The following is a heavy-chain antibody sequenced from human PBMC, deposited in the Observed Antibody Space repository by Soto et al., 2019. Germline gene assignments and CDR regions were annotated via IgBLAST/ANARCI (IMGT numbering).Heavy chain of an antibody. CDR2: ISYTGIT. J-gene: IGHJ3*01. Sequence: QVRLQESGHGLVRPSQTLSLICTVSGGSIRNDNFYCSFLRQRPGTGPEWLGYISYTGITFYNPSLERRIFSSVDPSNNQFSLSLKSVTAADTAVYYGARDLDGGVTGRGAFAVWGPGALVTVSS. CDR3: ARDLDGGVTGRGAFAV. V-gene: IGHV4-31*03. CDR1: GGSIRNDNFY. D-gene: IGHD3-9*01.